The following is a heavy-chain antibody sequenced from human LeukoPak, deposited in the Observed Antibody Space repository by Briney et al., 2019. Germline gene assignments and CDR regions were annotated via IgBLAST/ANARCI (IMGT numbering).Heavy chain of an antibody. J-gene: IGHJ4*02. D-gene: IGHD3-22*01. CDR3: AHGYYDSSGYST. Sequence: ASVKVPCKASGGTFSSYAISWVRQAPGQGLEWMGRIIPIFGTANYAQKFQGRVTITTDESTSTAYMVLSSLRSEDTAVYYCAHGYYDSSGYSTWGQGTLVTVSS. CDR1: GGTFSSYA. V-gene: IGHV1-69*05. CDR2: IIPIFGTA.